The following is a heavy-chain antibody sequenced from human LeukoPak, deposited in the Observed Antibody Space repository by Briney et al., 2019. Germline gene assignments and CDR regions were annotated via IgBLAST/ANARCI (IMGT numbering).Heavy chain of an antibody. J-gene: IGHJ6*02. CDR1: GGSISSYY. CDR3: ARGPTFYDYVWGSYRYYYGMDV. Sequence: SETLSLTCTVSGGSISSYYWSWIRQPPGKGLEWIGYIYYSGSTNYNPSLKSRVTISVDTSKNQFSLKLSSVTAVDTAVYYCARGPTFYDYVWGSYRYYYGMDVWGQGTTVTVSS. V-gene: IGHV4-59*01. CDR2: IYYSGST. D-gene: IGHD3-16*02.